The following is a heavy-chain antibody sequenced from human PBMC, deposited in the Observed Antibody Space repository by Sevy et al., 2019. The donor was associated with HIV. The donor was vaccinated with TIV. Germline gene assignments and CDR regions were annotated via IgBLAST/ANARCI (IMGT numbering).Heavy chain of an antibody. CDR2: ISWNSGSI. J-gene: IGHJ6*02. Sequence: GGSLRLSCAASGFTFDDYAMHWVRQAPGKGLEWVSGISWNSGSIGYADSVKGRFTISRDNAKNSLYLQMNSLRAEDTAVYYCARDLWFGEPEAYSYYYGMDVWGQGTTVTVSS. CDR3: ARDLWFGEPEAYSYYYGMDV. V-gene: IGHV3-9*01. CDR1: GFTFDDYA. D-gene: IGHD3-10*01.